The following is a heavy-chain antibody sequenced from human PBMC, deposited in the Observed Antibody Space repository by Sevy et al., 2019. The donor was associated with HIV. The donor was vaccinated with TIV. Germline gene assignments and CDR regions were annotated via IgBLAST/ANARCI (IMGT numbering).Heavy chain of an antibody. CDR2: IYFNGHI. D-gene: IGHD1-26*01. Sequence: SETLSLTCTVSGGSITSLYWNWIRQPPGKGLEWIANIYFNGHINYNPSLKSRVTLSLDTSKNQFSLRLSSVTTADTAMYYCAGENAWGRGYSWGQGTLVTVSS. J-gene: IGHJ4*02. CDR3: AGENAWGRGYS. CDR1: GGSITSLY. V-gene: IGHV4-59*08.